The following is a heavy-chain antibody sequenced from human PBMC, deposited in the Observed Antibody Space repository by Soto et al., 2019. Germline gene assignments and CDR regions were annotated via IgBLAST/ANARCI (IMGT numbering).Heavy chain of an antibody. V-gene: IGHV1-3*01. D-gene: IGHD1-1*01. CDR3: ARGKGMEENYYYYGMDI. CDR1: GYSFSTYA. Sequence: ASVKVSCKASGYSFSTYAIHWVRQAPGQSLEWMGWLNGGTGQTRYSQRFQDRVTITRDTSASTAYMEVSSLRPEDTAVYYCARGKGMEENYYYYGMDIWGQGTTVTVSS. CDR2: LNGGTGQT. J-gene: IGHJ6*02.